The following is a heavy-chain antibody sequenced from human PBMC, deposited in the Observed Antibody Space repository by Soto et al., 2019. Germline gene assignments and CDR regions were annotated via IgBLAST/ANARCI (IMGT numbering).Heavy chain of an antibody. CDR3: ARHGSGSYYNNWFDP. J-gene: IGHJ5*02. Sequence: SETLSLTCTVSGGSISSSRCHWGWIRQPPGKGLEWIASIKYSGTTFYNPSLKSRVTLSVDTSKNQFALKLSSVTAADTAVYYCARHGSGSYYNNWFDPWGQGSLVT. CDR1: GGSISSSRCH. D-gene: IGHD3-10*01. V-gene: IGHV4-39*01. CDR2: IKYSGTT.